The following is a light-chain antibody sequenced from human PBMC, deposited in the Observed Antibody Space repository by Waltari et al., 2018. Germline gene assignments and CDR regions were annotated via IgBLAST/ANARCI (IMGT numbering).Light chain of an antibody. CDR1: SSNIGTYT. CDR3: VAWDDSLNAYV. Sequence: QSVLTQPPSASGTPGQRVTISCSGRSSNIGTYTLNWYQHLPGTAPKLLMFSNNHGASGVPERFAGSKPGTSASLASSGLQSEDESDYYCVAWDDSLNAYVCGTGTKVTVL. J-gene: IGLJ1*01. CDR2: SNN. V-gene: IGLV1-44*01.